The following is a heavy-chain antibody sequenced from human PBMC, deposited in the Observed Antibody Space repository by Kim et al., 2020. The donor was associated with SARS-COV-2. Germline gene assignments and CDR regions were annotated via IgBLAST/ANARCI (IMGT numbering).Heavy chain of an antibody. V-gene: IGHV3-23*01. J-gene: IGHJ4*02. CDR2: ISGSGGRT. CDR3: AMPWGVATIGYY. CDR1: GFTFRSYA. D-gene: IGHD5-12*01. Sequence: GGSLRLSCAASGFTFRSYAMSWVRQAPGKGLEWVSAISGSGGRTYYADSVKGRFTISRDNSKNTLYLQMNSRRAEDTAVYYCAMPWGVATIGYYWGQGTLVTVSS.